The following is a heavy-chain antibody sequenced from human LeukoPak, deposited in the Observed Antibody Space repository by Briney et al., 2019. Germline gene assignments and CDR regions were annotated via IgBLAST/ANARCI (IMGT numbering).Heavy chain of an antibody. D-gene: IGHD5-24*01. V-gene: IGHV4-59*02. J-gene: IGHJ4*02. CDR3: TYTERWLSLDF. Sequence: SETLSLTCTVSGASVNRHYWNWVRQPPGKELEWIGNFYYSDNSAITNYNSSLNRRVTISVDTSKNQFSLRLDSVTGADTAIYFCTYTERWLSLDFWGQGALVTVSS. CDR1: GASVNRHY. CDR2: FYYSDNSAIT.